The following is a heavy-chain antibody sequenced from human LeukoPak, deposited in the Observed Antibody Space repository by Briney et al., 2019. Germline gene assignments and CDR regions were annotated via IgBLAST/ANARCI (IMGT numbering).Heavy chain of an antibody. J-gene: IGHJ4*02. CDR1: GGSISSYY. Sequence: PSETLSLTCTVSGGSISSYYWSWIRQPPGKGLEWIGYIYYSGSTNYNPSLKSRVTISVDTSKNQFSLKLSSVTAADTAVYYCARSRSTYVLDYWGQGALVTVSS. V-gene: IGHV4-59*01. CDR3: ARSRSTYVLDY. CDR2: IYYSGST. D-gene: IGHD3-16*01.